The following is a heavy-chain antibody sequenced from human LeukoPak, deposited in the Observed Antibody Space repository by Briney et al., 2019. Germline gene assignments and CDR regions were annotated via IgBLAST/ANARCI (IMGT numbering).Heavy chain of an antibody. Sequence: SGTLSLTCAVSGGSISSSNWWSWVRQPPGKGLEWIGEIYHSGSTNYNPSLKSRVTISVDKSKNQFSLKLSSVTAADTAVYYCARGGASSGWYGVITNPFDPWGQGTLVTVSS. V-gene: IGHV4-4*02. D-gene: IGHD6-19*01. CDR2: IYHSGST. CDR3: ARGGASSGWYGVITNPFDP. J-gene: IGHJ5*02. CDR1: GGSISSSNW.